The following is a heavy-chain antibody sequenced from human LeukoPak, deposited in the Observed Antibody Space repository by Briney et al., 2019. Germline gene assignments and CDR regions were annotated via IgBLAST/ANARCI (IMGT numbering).Heavy chain of an antibody. CDR3: AREYYATSDYSYYSAY. J-gene: IGHJ4*02. D-gene: IGHD3-3*01. CDR2: ISASNVNT. CDR1: GYTLAPSG. Sequence: ASGRASCKASGYTLAPSGVTWVHQATGHGLRCTGWISASNVNTNSAQKFRDRVPMTADRSTNTVYMELRSLTSADTAVYSRAREYYATSDYSYYSAYCGQGTLVTLSS. V-gene: IGHV1-18*01.